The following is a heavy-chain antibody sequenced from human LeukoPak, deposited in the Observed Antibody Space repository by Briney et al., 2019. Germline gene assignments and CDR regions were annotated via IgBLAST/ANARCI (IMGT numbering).Heavy chain of an antibody. V-gene: IGHV4-59*01. J-gene: IGHJ6*03. CDR2: IYYSGST. Sequence: PSETLSLTCTVPGGSISSYYWSWIRQPPGKGLEWIGYIYYSGSTNYNPSLKSRVTISVDTSKNQFSLKLSSVTAADTAVYYCARAYYYDSSGYYSRGYYYYYYMDVWGKGTTVTVSS. D-gene: IGHD3-22*01. CDR3: ARAYYYDSSGYYSRGYYYYYYMDV. CDR1: GGSISSYY.